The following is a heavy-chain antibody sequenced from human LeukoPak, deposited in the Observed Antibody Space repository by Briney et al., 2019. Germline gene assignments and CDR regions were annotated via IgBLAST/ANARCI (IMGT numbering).Heavy chain of an antibody. CDR1: GYTFTGYY. CDR3: ARIPSLIGSSGWYTFDY. J-gene: IGHJ4*02. V-gene: IGHV1-2*02. D-gene: IGHD6-19*01. Sequence: GASVTVSCKASGYTFTGYYIHWVGQAPGQGLEWMGWINPNSGGTNYAQKFQGRVTMTRDTSISTAYMELSRLRSDDTAVYYCARIPSLIGSSGWYTFDYWGQGTLVTVSS. CDR2: INPNSGGT.